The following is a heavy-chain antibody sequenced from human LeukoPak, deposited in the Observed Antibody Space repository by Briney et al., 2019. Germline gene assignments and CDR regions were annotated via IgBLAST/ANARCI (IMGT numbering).Heavy chain of an antibody. CDR1: GYTFTGYY. J-gene: IGHJ5*02. D-gene: IGHD3-10*01. CDR2: INPNSGGT. CDR3: ARLAKNYGSGGGWFDP. V-gene: IGHV1-2*02. Sequence: EPSVTVSCKASGYTFTGYYMHWVRQAPGQGLEWMGWINPNSGGTNYAQKFQGRVTMTRDTSISTAYMELSRLRSDDTAVYYCARLAKNYGSGGGWFDPWGQGTLV.